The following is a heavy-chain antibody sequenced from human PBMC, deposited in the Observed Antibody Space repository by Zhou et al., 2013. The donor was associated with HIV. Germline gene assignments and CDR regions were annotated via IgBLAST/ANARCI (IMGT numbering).Heavy chain of an antibody. CDR3: ARDRLLQGYSSSWFIDY. Sequence: QVQLVQSGAEVKKPGASVKVSCKASGYTFTSYGISWVRQAPGQGLEWMGWLSTFNGNTNYAQKLQGRVTMTTDTSTSTAYMELRSLRSDDTAVYYCARDRLLQGYSSSWFIDYWGQGTLVTVSS. J-gene: IGHJ4*02. CDR2: LSTFNGNT. V-gene: IGHV1-18*01. D-gene: IGHD5-18*01. CDR1: GYTFTSYG.